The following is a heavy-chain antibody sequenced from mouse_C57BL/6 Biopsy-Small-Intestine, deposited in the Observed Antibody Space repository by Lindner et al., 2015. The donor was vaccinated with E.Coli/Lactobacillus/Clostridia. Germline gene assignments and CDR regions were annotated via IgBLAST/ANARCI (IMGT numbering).Heavy chain of an antibody. Sequence: VQLQESGGGLVKPGGSLKLSCAASGFTFSDFGMHWVRQAPEKGLEWVAYISSGSSAIYYADTVKGQFTISRDNAKNTLFLQMTSLRSEDTAIYYCTRGNDGSFDYWGQGTTLTVSS. CDR2: ISSGSSAI. J-gene: IGHJ2*01. V-gene: IGHV5-17*01. D-gene: IGHD2-3*01. CDR3: TRGNDGSFDY. CDR1: GFTFSDFG.